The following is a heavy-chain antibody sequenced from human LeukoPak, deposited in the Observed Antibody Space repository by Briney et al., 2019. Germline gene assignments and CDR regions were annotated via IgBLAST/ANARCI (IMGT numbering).Heavy chain of an antibody. V-gene: IGHV3-23*01. D-gene: IGHD6-19*01. CDR2: ISGSGGST. CDR1: GFTFSSYA. Sequence: GGSLRLSCAASGFTFSSYAMSWVRQAPGKGLEWVSAISGSGGSTYYADSVKGRFTISRDNSKNTLYLQMNSLRAEGTAVYYCAKTRRIAVAGGGLNYWGQGTLVTVSS. CDR3: AKTRRIAVAGGGLNY. J-gene: IGHJ4*02.